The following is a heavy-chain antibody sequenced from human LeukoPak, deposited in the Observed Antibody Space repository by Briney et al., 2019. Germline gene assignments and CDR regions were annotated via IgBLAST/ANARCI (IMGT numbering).Heavy chain of an antibody. J-gene: IGHJ4*02. CDR2: ISGSGGST. CDR3: ASQVNYYDSSGYQLEDDY. Sequence: GGSLRLSCAASGFTFSSYAMSWVRQAPGKGLEWVSAISGSGGSTYYADSVKGRFTISRDNSKNTLYLQMNSLRAEDTAVYYCASQVNYYDSSGYQLEDDYWGQGTLVTVSS. CDR1: GFTFSSYA. D-gene: IGHD3-22*01. V-gene: IGHV3-23*01.